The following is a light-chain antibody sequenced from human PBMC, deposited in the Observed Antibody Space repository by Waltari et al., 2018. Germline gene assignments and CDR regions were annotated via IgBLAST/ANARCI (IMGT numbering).Light chain of an antibody. CDR3: LQFSNYLFT. CDR1: QGISSA. V-gene: IGKV1D-13*01. Sequence: AIQLTQSPSSLSASVGDRVTITCRTSQGISSALAWYQLKPGETPNLLIYDASSLASGVPSRFSGSGSGTDSTLTISSLQPEDFATYYCLQFSNYLFTFGPGTKVDIK. CDR2: DAS. J-gene: IGKJ3*01.